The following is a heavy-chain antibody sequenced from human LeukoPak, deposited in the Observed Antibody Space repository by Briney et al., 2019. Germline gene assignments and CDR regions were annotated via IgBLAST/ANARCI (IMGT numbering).Heavy chain of an antibody. CDR2: ISSGSGYI. J-gene: IGHJ4*02. CDR1: GFTLSSYG. V-gene: IGHV3-21*01. CDR3: ARDPYGYCSGGSCYHFDY. Sequence: GGSLRLSCEASGFTLSSYGMSWVRQAPGMGLEWVSSISSGSGYIYYADSVKGRFTISRDNAKNSLYLQMNSLRAEDTAVYYCARDPYGYCSGGSCYHFDYWGQGTLVTVSS. D-gene: IGHD2-15*01.